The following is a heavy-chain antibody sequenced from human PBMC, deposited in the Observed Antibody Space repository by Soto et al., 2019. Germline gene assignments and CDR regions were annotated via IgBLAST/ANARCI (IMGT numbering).Heavy chain of an antibody. CDR1: GFTFSSCW. Sequence: EVQLVESGGGLVQPGGSLRLSCAASGFTFSSCWMTWVRQAPGKGLEWVAHIKPDGSEIAYVDSVKGRFTISRDNAKNSLYLDMNSLRAEDTAVYYCAREGWESRLDYWGLGTLVTVSS. CDR2: IKPDGSEI. D-gene: IGHD1-26*01. CDR3: AREGWESRLDY. J-gene: IGHJ4*02. V-gene: IGHV3-7*04.